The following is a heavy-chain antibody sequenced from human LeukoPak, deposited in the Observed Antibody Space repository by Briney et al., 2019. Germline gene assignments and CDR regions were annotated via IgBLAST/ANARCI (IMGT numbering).Heavy chain of an antibody. CDR3: ATDSSGWYYFDY. CDR1: GFTFSSYA. V-gene: IGHV3-23*01. J-gene: IGHJ4*02. D-gene: IGHD6-19*01. CDR2: ISGSGGST. Sequence: GGSLRLSCAASGFTFSSYAMSWVRQAPGKGLEWVSAISGSGGSTYYADSVKGRFTISRDNSKNTLYLQMNSLRAEDTAVYYCATDSSGWYYFDYWGQGTLVTVSS.